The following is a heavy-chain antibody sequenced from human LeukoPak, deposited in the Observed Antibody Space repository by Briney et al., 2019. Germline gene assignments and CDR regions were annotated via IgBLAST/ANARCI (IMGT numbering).Heavy chain of an antibody. CDR1: VYTFTSYY. Sequence: ASVKVSCKDSVYTFTSYYISWVRQAPGQGLEGMGWISAYNGNTNYAQKLQGRVTMTTDTSTSKAYMELRSMRSDDTAVYYCGRGRSGHPGAFDIWGQGTMVTVSS. CDR2: ISAYNGNT. D-gene: IGHD6-19*01. V-gene: IGHV1-18*01. J-gene: IGHJ3*02. CDR3: GRGRSGHPGAFDI.